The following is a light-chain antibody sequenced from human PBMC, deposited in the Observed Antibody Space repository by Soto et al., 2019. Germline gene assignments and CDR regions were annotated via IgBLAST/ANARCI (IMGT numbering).Light chain of an antibody. V-gene: IGLV2-14*01. CDR1: SSDVGGYNY. Sequence: QSALPQPASVSGSPGQSITISCTGTSSDVGGYNYVSWYQQHPGKAPKLIIYEVTNRPSGVSNRFSGSKSDNTASLTISGLQAEDEADYYCISYTSVSYTSIYVFGTGTKLTVL. J-gene: IGLJ1*01. CDR3: ISYTSVSYTSIYV. CDR2: EVT.